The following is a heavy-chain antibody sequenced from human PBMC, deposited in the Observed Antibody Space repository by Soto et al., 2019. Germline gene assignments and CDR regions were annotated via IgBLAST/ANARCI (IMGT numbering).Heavy chain of an antibody. CDR1: GFTFSSYG. CDR3: AKDPTYYYGSGSPLNPTYFDY. Sequence: GGSLRLSCAASGFTFSSYGMHWVRQAPGKGLEWVAVISYDGSNKYYADSVKGRFTISRDNSKNTLYLQMNSLRAEDTAVYYCAKDPTYYYGSGSPLNPTYFDYWGQGTLVTVSS. D-gene: IGHD3-10*01. V-gene: IGHV3-30*18. J-gene: IGHJ4*02. CDR2: ISYDGSNK.